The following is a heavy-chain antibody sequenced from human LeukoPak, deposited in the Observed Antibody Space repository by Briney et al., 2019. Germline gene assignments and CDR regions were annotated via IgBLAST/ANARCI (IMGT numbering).Heavy chain of an antibody. CDR1: GYTFTSYY. D-gene: IGHD1-26*01. J-gene: IGHJ4*02. CDR3: ARDGARSGSYYYFDY. Sequence: ASVKVSCKASGYTFTSYYMHWVRQAPGQGLEWMGIINPSGGSTSYAQKFQGRVTMTRDMSTSTVYMELSSLRSEDTAVYYCARDGARSGSYYYFDYWGQGTLVTVSS. CDR2: INPSGGST. V-gene: IGHV1-46*01.